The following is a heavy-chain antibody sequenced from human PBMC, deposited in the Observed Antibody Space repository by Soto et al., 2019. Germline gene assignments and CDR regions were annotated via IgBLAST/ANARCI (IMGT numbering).Heavy chain of an antibody. CDR1: GFTFSSYW. Sequence: EVQLVESGGGLVQPGGSLRLSCAASGFTFSSYWMHWVRQAPGKGLVWVSRINSDGSSTSYADSVKGRFTMSRDNAKNRLYLQMNSRRAEDTAVYYCARGGRVVVAAKDHYYYYMDVWGKGTTVTVSS. CDR3: ARGGRVVVAAKDHYYYYMDV. V-gene: IGHV3-74*01. CDR2: INSDGSST. D-gene: IGHD2-15*01. J-gene: IGHJ6*03.